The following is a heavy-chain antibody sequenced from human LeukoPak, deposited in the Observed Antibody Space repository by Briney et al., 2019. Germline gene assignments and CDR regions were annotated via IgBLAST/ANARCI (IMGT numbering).Heavy chain of an antibody. J-gene: IGHJ4*02. CDR1: GGSISSSDYY. V-gene: IGHV4-39*01. D-gene: IGHD6-19*01. CDR3: GRRQKSSGWCYFDH. CDR2: VYYTGST. Sequence: SETLSLTCTVSGGSISSSDYYWGWIRQPPGKGLEWIGTVYYTGSTYYNPSLKSRVTISVDTSTNQFSLKLSSATAADTAVYYCGRRQKSSGWCYFDHWGQGTLATVPS.